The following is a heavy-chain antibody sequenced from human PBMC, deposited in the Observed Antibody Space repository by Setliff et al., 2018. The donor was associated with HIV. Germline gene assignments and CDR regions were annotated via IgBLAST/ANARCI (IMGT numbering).Heavy chain of an antibody. J-gene: IGHJ4*02. V-gene: IGHV4-4*08. CDR2: IYSTGDT. D-gene: IGHD3-16*01. CDR3: VNPSGAMGDFDT. Sequence: SETLSLTCSVSGGSISNFYWSWIRQPPGKGLEWVGHIYSTGDTNYNPSLKSRVTISIDTSKKQFSLQLTSVTAADTAVYYCVNPSGAMGDFDTWGQGTRVTVSS. CDR1: GGSISNFY.